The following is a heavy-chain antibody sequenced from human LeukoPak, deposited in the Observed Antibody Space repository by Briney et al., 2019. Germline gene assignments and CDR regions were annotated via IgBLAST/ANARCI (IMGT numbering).Heavy chain of an antibody. D-gene: IGHD3-10*01. CDR3: AKPLHGGYGSGSYYNIGY. CDR1: GFNFDHYA. Sequence: GRSLRLSCTASGFNFDHYAIHWIRQAPGKGLGWVSLISYDGSNQFYADSVKGRFTISRENSKNTLYLKMNSLRAEDTAVYYCAKPLHGGYGSGSYYNIGYWGQGTLVTVSS. CDR2: ISYDGSNQ. J-gene: IGHJ4*02. V-gene: IGHV3-30*07.